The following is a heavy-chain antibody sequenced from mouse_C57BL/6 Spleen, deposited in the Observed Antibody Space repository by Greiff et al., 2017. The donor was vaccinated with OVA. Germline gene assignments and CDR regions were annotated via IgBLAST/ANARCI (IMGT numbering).Heavy chain of an antibody. Sequence: LQESGAELVRPGTSVKVSCKASGYAFTNYLIEWVKQRPGQGLEWIGVINTGSGGTNYNEKFKGTATLPADKSSSTAYMQLSSLTSEDSAVYFCARGGYGSSSYCFDYWGQGTTLTVSS. CDR2: INTGSGGT. J-gene: IGHJ2*01. CDR1: GYAFTNYL. V-gene: IGHV1-54*01. CDR3: ARGGYGSSSYCFDY. D-gene: IGHD1-1*01.